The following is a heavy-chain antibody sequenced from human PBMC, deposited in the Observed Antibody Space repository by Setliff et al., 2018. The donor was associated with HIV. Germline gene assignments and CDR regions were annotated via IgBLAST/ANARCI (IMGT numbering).Heavy chain of an antibody. D-gene: IGHD3-10*01. CDR3: ANSYSASGNYHYYDYLDV. Sequence: GGSLRLSCAASGFSFSDYGMHWVRQAPGKGLEWVAFIWCDGNNIKYADSVKGRFTISRDNSKNTLYLQMNSLRIEDSGAYYCANSYSASGNYHYYDYLDVWGKGTTVTVSS. CDR2: IWCDGNNI. J-gene: IGHJ6*03. V-gene: IGHV3-30*02. CDR1: GFSFSDYG.